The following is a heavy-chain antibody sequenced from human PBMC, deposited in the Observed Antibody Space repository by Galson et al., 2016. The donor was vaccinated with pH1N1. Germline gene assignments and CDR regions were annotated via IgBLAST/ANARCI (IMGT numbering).Heavy chain of an antibody. Sequence: SLRLSCAASGFTFSSYWMHWVRQSPGKGLVWVSRINSDGSSTNYADSVKGRFTISRDNAKNTLYLQMNSLRAEDTAMYDCARFEYGDYVKYSDLWGRGTLVTVSS. D-gene: IGHD4-17*01. V-gene: IGHV3-74*01. CDR1: GFTFSSYW. CDR3: ARFEYGDYVKYSDL. J-gene: IGHJ2*01. CDR2: INSDGSST.